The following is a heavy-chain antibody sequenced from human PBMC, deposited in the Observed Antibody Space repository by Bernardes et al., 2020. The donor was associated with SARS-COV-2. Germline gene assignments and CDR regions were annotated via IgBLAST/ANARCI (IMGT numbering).Heavy chain of an antibody. CDR2: ISLDGGRT. CDR1: GFTFDDYT. D-gene: IGHD6-19*01. V-gene: IGHV3-43*01. J-gene: IGHJ3*02. CDR3: AKDIAVAALAFDI. Sequence: GGSLRLSCAASGFTFDDYTMHWVRQAPGKGLEWVSLISLDGGRTYYADSVKGRFTISRDNNKNSLYLQMNSLRTEDTAFYYCAKDIAVAALAFDIWGQGTMVTVSS.